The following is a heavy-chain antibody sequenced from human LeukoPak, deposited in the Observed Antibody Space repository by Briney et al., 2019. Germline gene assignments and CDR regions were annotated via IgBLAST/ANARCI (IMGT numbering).Heavy chain of an antibody. CDR1: GGTFSSYA. CDR3: ARISDTAMVTDDY. D-gene: IGHD5-18*01. CDR2: IIPIFGTA. V-gene: IGHV1-69*13. J-gene: IGHJ4*02. Sequence: SVKVSFKASGGTFSSYAISWVRQAPGQGLEWMGGIIPIFGTANYAQKFQGRVTITADESTSTAYMELSSLRSEDTAVYYCARISDTAMVTDDYWGQGTLVTVSS.